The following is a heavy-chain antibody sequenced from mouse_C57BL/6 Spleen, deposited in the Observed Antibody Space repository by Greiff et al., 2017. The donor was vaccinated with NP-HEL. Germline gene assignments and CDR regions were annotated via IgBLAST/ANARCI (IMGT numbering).Heavy chain of an antibody. CDR1: GFSLTSYG. CDR2: IWSGGST. V-gene: IGHV2-2*01. Sequence: QVQLKESGPGLVQPSQSLSITCTVSGFSLTSYGVHWVRQSPGKGLEWLGVIWSGGSTDYNAAFISRLSISKDNSKSQVFFKMNSLQADDTAIYYCARPTVVAPYYAMDYWGQGTSVTVSS. D-gene: IGHD1-1*01. J-gene: IGHJ4*01. CDR3: ARPTVVAPYYAMDY.